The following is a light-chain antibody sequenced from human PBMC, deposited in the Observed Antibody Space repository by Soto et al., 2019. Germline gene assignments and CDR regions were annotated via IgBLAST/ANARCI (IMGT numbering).Light chain of an antibody. J-gene: IGKJ1*01. Sequence: EIVLAQSPATLSVSPGERYTLSCRATQTIGNKLAWYLQRPGQXPRXXMYGASTRATDIPARFSGSGSGTELTITITGLQSEDFEVYDCQQYNGWPWTFGLGTKVDIK. V-gene: IGKV3-15*01. CDR2: GAS. CDR1: QTIGNK. CDR3: QQYNGWPWT.